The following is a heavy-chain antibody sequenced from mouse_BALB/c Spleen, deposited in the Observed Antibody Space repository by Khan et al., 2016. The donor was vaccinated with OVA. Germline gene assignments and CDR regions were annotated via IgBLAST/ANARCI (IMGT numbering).Heavy chain of an antibody. Sequence: VELVESGPGLVAPSQSLSITCTVSGFSLTSYGVSWIRQSPGKGLEWLGVIWGDGSTNYHSALISRLIISKDNSKSQVFLKLNSLQTDDTATYYCAKFTPDYYSMDQWGQGTSVTVSS. CDR3: AKFTPDYYSMDQ. D-gene: IGHD1-1*01. J-gene: IGHJ4*01. CDR2: IWGDGST. CDR1: GFSLTSYG. V-gene: IGHV2-3*01.